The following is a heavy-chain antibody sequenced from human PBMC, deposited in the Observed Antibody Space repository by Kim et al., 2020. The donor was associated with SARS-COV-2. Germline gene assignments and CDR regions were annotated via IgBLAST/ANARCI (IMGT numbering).Heavy chain of an antibody. Sequence: SETLSLTCTVSGGSVSSDDYYWSWIRQPPGKGLEWIGYISYSGSTNYNPSLKSRVALSVDTSKNQFSLNLSSVTAADTAVYYCARGHSSSWYWFDPWGQGTLVTVSS. J-gene: IGHJ5*02. D-gene: IGHD6-13*01. V-gene: IGHV4-61*08. CDR2: ISYSGST. CDR3: ARGHSSSWYWFDP. CDR1: GGSVSSDDYY.